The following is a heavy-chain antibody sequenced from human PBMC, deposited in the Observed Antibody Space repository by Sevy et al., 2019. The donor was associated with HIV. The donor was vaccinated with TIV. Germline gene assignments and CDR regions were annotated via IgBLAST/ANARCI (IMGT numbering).Heavy chain of an antibody. D-gene: IGHD3-3*01. J-gene: IGHJ6*02. CDR1: GFTFTTYD. Sequence: GGSLRLSCAASGFTFTTYDMTWVRQAPGKGLEWISYISSSANDIKYADSVKGRFTISRDNARNSLYLAMSSLRAEDTAVYYCARDRVEWLLFRYGMDVWGQGTTVTVSS. CDR3: ARDRVEWLLFRYGMDV. CDR2: ISSSANDI. V-gene: IGHV3-48*03.